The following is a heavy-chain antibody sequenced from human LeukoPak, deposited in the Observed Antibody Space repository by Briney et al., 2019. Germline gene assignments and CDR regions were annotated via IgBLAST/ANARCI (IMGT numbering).Heavy chain of an antibody. J-gene: IGHJ5*02. CDR3: AKDSRLSTGPPSWFDP. Sequence: PGGSLRLSCAASGFTFSSYAMSWVRQAPGKGLEWVSAISGSGGSTYYADSVKGRFTISRDNSKNTLYLQMNSLRAEDTAVYYCAKDSRLSTGPPSWFDPWGQGTLVTVSS. D-gene: IGHD5/OR15-5a*01. CDR2: ISGSGGST. CDR1: GFTFSSYA. V-gene: IGHV3-23*01.